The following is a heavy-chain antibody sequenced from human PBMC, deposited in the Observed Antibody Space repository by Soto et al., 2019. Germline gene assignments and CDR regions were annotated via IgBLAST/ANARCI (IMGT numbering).Heavy chain of an antibody. CDR1: GFPFGSYA. J-gene: IGHJ5*02. CDR3: AKGTYSKGFDP. CDR2: ISSGGDNT. Sequence: GGSQRLSCAASGFPFGSYAMSWVRQAPGKGLEWVSVISSGGDNTYYADSVKGRFTISRDNSKNTLYLQVNSLRAEDTAVYYCAKGTYSKGFDPWGQGTLVTVSS. D-gene: IGHD4-4*01. V-gene: IGHV3-23*01.